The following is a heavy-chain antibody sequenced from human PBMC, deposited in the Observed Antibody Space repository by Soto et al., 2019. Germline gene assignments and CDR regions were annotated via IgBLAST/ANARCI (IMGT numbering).Heavy chain of an antibody. CDR2: IYWDVDK. CDR3: AHRLYRSAWPWDSGVFDY. V-gene: IGHV2-5*02. J-gene: IGHJ4*02. D-gene: IGHD6-19*01. CDR1: GFSLSTGGVG. Sequence: QITLKESGPTLVKPTQTLTLTCTFSGFSLSTGGVGVGWIRQPPGKALEWLALIYWDVDKRYSPSLKRRLTITKDTPKNQVVLTMTNMDPVDTATYYCAHRLYRSAWPWDSGVFDYWGQGTLVTVSS.